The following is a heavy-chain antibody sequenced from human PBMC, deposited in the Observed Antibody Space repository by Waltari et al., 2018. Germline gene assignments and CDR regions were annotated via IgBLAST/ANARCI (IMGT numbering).Heavy chain of an antibody. J-gene: IGHJ3*02. Sequence: QVQLQESGPGLVKPSETLSLTCAVSGYSISSGYYWGWIRQTPGKGLEWIGSIYHSGSTYYNPSLKSRVTISVDTSKNQFSLKLSSVTAADTAVYYCARQSWQQLAGGAFDIWGQGTMVTVSS. CDR2: IYHSGST. CDR1: GYSISSGYY. V-gene: IGHV4-38-2*01. D-gene: IGHD6-13*01. CDR3: ARQSWQQLAGGAFDI.